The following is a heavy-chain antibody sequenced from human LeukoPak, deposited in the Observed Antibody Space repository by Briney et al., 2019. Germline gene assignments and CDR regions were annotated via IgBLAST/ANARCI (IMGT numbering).Heavy chain of an antibody. CDR2: ISYDGSKR. CDR1: GFTFSTYA. D-gene: IGHD6-6*01. Sequence: GGSLRLSCAASGFTFSTYAVHWVRQAPGKGLEWVAVISYDGSKRYYADSVKGRFTISRDNSKNTLYLQMNSLRAEDTAVYYCARDRSSSSSRYYYGMDVWGQGTTVTVSS. V-gene: IGHV3-30-3*01. CDR3: ARDRSSSSSRYYYGMDV. J-gene: IGHJ6*02.